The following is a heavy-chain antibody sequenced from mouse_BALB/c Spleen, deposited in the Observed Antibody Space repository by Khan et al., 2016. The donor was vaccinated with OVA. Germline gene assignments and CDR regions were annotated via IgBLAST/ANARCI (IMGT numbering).Heavy chain of an antibody. CDR2: ISTYSGDT. CDR3: ARLSQRLDY. Sequence: QVQLKQSGPELVRPGVSVKISCKSSGYTFTDYGMHWVRQSPAKSLEWIGVISTYSGDTNYNQKFKGKATLTVDKSSSTAYMELARLTSEDSAIYYCARLSQRLDYWGQGTSVTVSS. V-gene: IGHV1S137*01. CDR1: GYTFTDYG. J-gene: IGHJ4*01.